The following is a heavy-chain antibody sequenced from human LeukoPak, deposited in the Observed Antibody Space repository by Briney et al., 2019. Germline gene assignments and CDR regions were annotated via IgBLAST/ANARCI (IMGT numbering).Heavy chain of an antibody. J-gene: IGHJ2*01. CDR2: IYYSGST. Sequence: SETLSLTCTVSGGSISSGDYYWSWIRQPPGKGLEWIGYIYYSGSTYYNPSLKSRVTISVDTSKNQFSLKLSSVTAADTAVYYCARVRSSGWYDPYWYFDLWGRGTLVTVSS. D-gene: IGHD6-19*01. CDR1: GGSISSGDYY. V-gene: IGHV4-30-4*02. CDR3: ARVRSSGWYDPYWYFDL.